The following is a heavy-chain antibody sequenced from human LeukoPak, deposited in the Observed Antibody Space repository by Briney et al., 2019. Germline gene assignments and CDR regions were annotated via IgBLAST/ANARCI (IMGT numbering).Heavy chain of an antibody. Sequence: SQTLSLTCTVSGASISSGSYYWSWIRQPAGKGLEWIGRIYHSGSTYYNPSLKSRVTISVDTSKNQFSLKLSSVTAADTAVYYCARTTYSSGWYGQSWGQGTLVTVSS. D-gene: IGHD6-19*01. CDR3: ARTTYSSGWYGQS. J-gene: IGHJ4*02. V-gene: IGHV4-61*02. CDR2: IYHSGST. CDR1: GASISSGSYY.